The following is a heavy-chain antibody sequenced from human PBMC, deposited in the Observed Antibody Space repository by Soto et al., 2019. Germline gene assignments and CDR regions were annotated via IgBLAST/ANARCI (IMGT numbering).Heavy chain of an antibody. J-gene: IGHJ6*03. Sequence: SETLSLTCTVTGGSSSSTSYYWGWIRQPPGTGLEWIVSIYSSGNTYYNPSLKSRVTISVDTSKNHFSLKLSSVTAADTAVYYCARSYRRYCSGGSCYSYYYYDMDVWGKGTTVTVSS. CDR3: ARSYRRYCSGGSCYSYYYYDMDV. CDR2: IYSSGNT. V-gene: IGHV4-39*07. D-gene: IGHD2-15*01. CDR1: GGSSSSTSYY.